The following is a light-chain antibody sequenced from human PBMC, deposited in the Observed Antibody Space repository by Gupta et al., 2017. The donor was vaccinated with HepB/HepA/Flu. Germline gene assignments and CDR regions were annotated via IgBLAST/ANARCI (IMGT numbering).Light chain of an antibody. J-gene: IGLJ3*02. CDR1: SGPVPTASY. Sequence: QTVVTQEPSFSVSPGGTVTLTRRLSSGPVPTASYPSWYQQNPGPAPRTLNYDTRIRSSGVPDRGSGSLLGNKAALTITGAQADDEAFYFCLLYISSGVWAFGGGTKVTVL. CDR2: DTR. V-gene: IGLV8-61*01. CDR3: LLYISSGVWA.